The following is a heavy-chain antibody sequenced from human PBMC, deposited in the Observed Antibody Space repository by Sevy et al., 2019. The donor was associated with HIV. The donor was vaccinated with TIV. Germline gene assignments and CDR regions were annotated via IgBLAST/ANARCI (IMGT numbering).Heavy chain of an antibody. CDR2: IRSKVYGGTT. V-gene: IGHV3-49*04. CDR1: GFTFGDYA. CDR3: ARGGYCSTTSCYNAGVDV. Sequence: GGSLRLSCTTSGFTFGDYAMSWVRQAPGKGLEWVGFIRSKVYGGTTEYDAFVKGRFTISRDDSKSIAFLQMNSLKTEDTAVEYCARGGYCSTTSCYNAGVDVWGQGTTVTVSS. J-gene: IGHJ6*02. D-gene: IGHD2-2*02.